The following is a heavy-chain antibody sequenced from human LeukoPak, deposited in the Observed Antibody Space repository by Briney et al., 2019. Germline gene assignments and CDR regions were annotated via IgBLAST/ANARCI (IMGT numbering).Heavy chain of an antibody. J-gene: IGHJ4*02. CDR3: AKDAWTYCSDCSRGRTSLCY. V-gene: IGHV3-23*01. CDR2: IGGSGDST. CDR1: GFTFYAYA. Sequence: PGGSLTLSCAASGFTFYAYAMTWVRQAPGKGLEWVSGIGGSGDSTIYADSVRGRFTISRDNSKDTLYLQMNNLRAEDTAIYYCAKDAWTYCSDCSRGRTSLCYWGQGTLVTVSS. D-gene: IGHD2-15*01.